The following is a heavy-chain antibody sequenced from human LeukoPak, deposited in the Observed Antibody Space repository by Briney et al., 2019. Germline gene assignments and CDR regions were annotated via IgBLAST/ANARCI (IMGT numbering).Heavy chain of an antibody. V-gene: IGHV3-30*18. Sequence: GSSLRLCCAASGFTFISYGMHWVRQVPGKGLEWVAVISYDGSNKYYADSVKGRFTISRDNSKNTLYLQMNSLRAEDTAVYYCAKDTGLAAHDYWGQGTLVTVSS. CDR1: GFTFISYG. J-gene: IGHJ4*02. D-gene: IGHD1-14*01. CDR2: ISYDGSNK. CDR3: AKDTGLAAHDY.